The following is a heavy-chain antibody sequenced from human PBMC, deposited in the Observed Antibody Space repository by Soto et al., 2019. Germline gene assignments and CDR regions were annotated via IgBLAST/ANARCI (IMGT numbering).Heavy chain of an antibody. CDR1: GGSISSYY. D-gene: IGHD3-22*01. CDR3: ARSMFYSDGSNYSPFDY. Sequence: PSETLSLTCTVSGGSISSYYWSWIRQPPGKGLEWIGYIYSSGSTNYNPSLKSRVTISVDTSKNQFSLKLSSVTAADTAVYYCARSMFYSDGSNYSPFDYWGQGTLVTVSS. CDR2: IYSSGST. J-gene: IGHJ4*02. V-gene: IGHV4-59*12.